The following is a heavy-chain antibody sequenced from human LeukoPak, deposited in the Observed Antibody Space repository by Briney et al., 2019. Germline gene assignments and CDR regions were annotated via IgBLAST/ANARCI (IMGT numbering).Heavy chain of an antibody. D-gene: IGHD6-13*01. CDR3: ARGVAAAGSRSWFDP. CDR2: INHSGST. V-gene: IGHV4-34*01. J-gene: IGHJ5*02. CDR1: GGSFSGYY. Sequence: SETLSLTCAVYGGSFSGYYWSWIRQPPGKGLEWIGEINHSGSTNYNPTLKSRVTISVDTSKNQFSLKLSSVTAADTAVYYCARGVAAAGSRSWFDPRGQGTLVTVSS.